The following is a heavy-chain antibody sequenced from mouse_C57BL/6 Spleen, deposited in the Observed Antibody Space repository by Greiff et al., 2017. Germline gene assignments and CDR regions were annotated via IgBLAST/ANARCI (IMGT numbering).Heavy chain of an antibody. CDR1: GYTFTSYW. CDR2: IHPNSGST. V-gene: IGHV1-64*01. D-gene: IGHD3-2*02. CDR3: AREGTAQATVFAY. Sequence: QVQLQQPGAELVKPGASVKLSCKASGYTFTSYWMHWVKQRPGQGLEWIGMIHPNSGSTNYNEKFKSKATLTVDKSSSTAYMQLSSLTSEDSAVYYCAREGTAQATVFAYWGQGTLVTVSA. J-gene: IGHJ3*01.